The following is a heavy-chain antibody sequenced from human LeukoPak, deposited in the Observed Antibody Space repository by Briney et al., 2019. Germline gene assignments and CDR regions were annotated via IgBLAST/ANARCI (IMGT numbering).Heavy chain of an antibody. D-gene: IGHD5-12*01. Sequence: ASVKVSCKASGYTFTSYDVNWVRQATGQGLEWMGWMNPNSGNTGYAQKFQGRVTISRNTSITTAYMELSGLTSEDTAVYYCASYIGYAQWGQGTLVTVSS. CDR1: GYTFTSYD. V-gene: IGHV1-8*03. J-gene: IGHJ4*02. CDR3: ASYIGYAQ. CDR2: MNPNSGNT.